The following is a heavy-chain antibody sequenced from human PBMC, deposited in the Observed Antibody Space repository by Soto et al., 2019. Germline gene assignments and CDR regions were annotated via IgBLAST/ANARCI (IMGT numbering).Heavy chain of an antibody. Sequence: PGGSLRLSCAASGCTFSDYYMSWIRQAPGKGLEWLSYITSSGSTIHYADSVKGRFTISRDNAKNSLYLQMNSLRAEDTAVYYCARVSGGYSSGPFDYWGQGTLVTVSS. CDR1: GCTFSDYY. CDR2: ITSSGSTI. CDR3: ARVSGGYSSGPFDY. V-gene: IGHV3-11*01. D-gene: IGHD5-18*01. J-gene: IGHJ4*02.